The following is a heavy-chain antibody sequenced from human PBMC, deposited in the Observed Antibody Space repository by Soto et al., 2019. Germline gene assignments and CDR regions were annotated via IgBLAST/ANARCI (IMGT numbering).Heavy chain of an antibody. J-gene: IGHJ6*02. V-gene: IGHV6-1*01. CDR1: GDSVSSNSAA. CDR2: TYYRSKWYN. CDR3: AREAEDIVVVPAADRGYYYYGMDV. Sequence: SQTLSLTCAISGDSVSSNSAAWNWIRQSPSRGLEWLGRTYYRSKWYNDYAVSVKSRITINPDTSKNQFSLQLNSVTPEDTAVYYCAREAEDIVVVPAADRGYYYYGMDVWGQGTTVTVSS. D-gene: IGHD2-2*01.